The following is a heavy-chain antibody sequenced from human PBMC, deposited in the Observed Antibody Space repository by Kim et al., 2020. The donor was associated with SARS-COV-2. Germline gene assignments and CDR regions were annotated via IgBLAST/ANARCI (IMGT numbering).Heavy chain of an antibody. D-gene: IGHD3-22*01. V-gene: IGHV3-23*01. Sequence: GDTTYYAVSVKCRFTISRDNSKNTLYRQMSSLRAEDTALYFCAKGGWVDDWGQGTRVTVSS. J-gene: IGHJ4*02. CDR2: GDTT. CDR3: AKGGWVDD.